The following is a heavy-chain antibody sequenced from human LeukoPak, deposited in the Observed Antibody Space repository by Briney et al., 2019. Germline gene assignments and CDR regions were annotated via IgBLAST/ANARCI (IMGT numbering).Heavy chain of an antibody. D-gene: IGHD3-3*01. CDR3: ARNDFWSGYYWSPYYYYGMDV. V-gene: IGHV4-34*01. J-gene: IGHJ6*02. CDR2: INHSGST. Sequence: SETLSLTCAVYGGSFSGYYWSWIRQPPGKGLEWIGEINHSGSTNYNPSLKSRVTISVDTSKNQFSLKLSPVTAADTAVYYCARNDFWSGYYWSPYYYYGMDVWGQGTTVTVSS. CDR1: GGSFSGYY.